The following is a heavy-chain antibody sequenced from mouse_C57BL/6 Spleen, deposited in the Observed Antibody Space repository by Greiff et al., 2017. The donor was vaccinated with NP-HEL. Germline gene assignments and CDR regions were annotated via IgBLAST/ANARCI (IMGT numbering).Heavy chain of an antibody. V-gene: IGHV1-80*01. Sequence: QVQLQQSGAELVKPGASVKISCKASGYAFSSYWMNWVKQRPGKGLEWIGQIYPGDGDTNYNGKFKGKATLTADKSSSTAYMQLSSLTSEDSAVYFCARESDYGSSSWFAYWGQGTLVTVSA. J-gene: IGHJ3*01. CDR2: IYPGDGDT. CDR1: GYAFSSYW. D-gene: IGHD1-1*01. CDR3: ARESDYGSSSWFAY.